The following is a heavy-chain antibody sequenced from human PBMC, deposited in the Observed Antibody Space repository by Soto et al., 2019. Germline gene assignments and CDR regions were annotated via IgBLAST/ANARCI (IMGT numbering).Heavy chain of an antibody. CDR2: VYYSGST. J-gene: IGHJ3*02. CDR3: ARPVSGGVAHAFDI. CDR1: GGSISSSSSY. Sequence: SETLSLTCTVSGGSISSSSSYWGWLRQPPGKGLEWIGSVYYSGSTYYNPSLKSRVTISVDTSKNQFSLKLSSVTAADTAVFFMARPVSGGVAHAFDIGGQGTVV. D-gene: IGHD3-10*01. V-gene: IGHV4-39*01.